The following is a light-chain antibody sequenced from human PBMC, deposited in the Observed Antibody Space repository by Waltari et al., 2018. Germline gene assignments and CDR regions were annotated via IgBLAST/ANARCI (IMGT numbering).Light chain of an antibody. CDR1: NSNLGSNY. V-gene: IGLV1-47*01. CDR2: RNN. Sequence: QSVLTQPPSASETPGQRVTISCSGSNSNLGSNYLYWYQQLPGPAPKLLIYRNNQRPSGVPDRFSASKSGTSASLAIDGLRSEDEAVYYCASWDDSHYVFGPGTQVTVL. CDR3: ASWDDSHYV. J-gene: IGLJ1*01.